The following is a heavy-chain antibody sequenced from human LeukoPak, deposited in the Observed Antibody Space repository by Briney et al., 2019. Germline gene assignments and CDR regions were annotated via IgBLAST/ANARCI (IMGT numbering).Heavy chain of an antibody. CDR2: INHSGST. V-gene: IGHV4-34*01. J-gene: IGHJ6*03. CDR3: ARLGYSSGWYTTTAYYYYYMDV. Sequence: NPSETLSLTCAVYGGSFSGYYWSWIRQPPGKGLEWIGEINHSGSTNYSPSLKSRVTISVDTSKNQFTLKLSSVTAADTAVYYCARLGYSSGWYTTTAYYYYYMDVWGKGTTVTVSS. CDR1: GGSFSGYY. D-gene: IGHD6-19*01.